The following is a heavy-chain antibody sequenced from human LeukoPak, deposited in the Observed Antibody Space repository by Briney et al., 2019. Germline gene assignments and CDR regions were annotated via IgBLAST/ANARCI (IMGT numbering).Heavy chain of an antibody. Sequence: GGSLRLSCAASGFTFSSYAMSWVRQAPGKGLEWVSAISGSGGSTYYADSVKGRFTISRDNSKNTLYLQMNSLRAEDAAVYYCAKDISPVATIQEGFDYWGQGTLVTVSS. J-gene: IGHJ4*02. V-gene: IGHV3-23*01. D-gene: IGHD5-12*01. CDR3: AKDISPVATIQEGFDY. CDR2: ISGSGGST. CDR1: GFTFSSYA.